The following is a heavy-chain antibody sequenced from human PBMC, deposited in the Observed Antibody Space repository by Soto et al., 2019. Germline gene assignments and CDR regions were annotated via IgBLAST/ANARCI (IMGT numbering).Heavy chain of an antibody. J-gene: IGHJ4*02. Sequence: SETLSLTCAVSGYSIISTNWWSWVRQPPGKGLEWIGNIYHSGSAYYNPSLKSRVTISVDLSKNQFSLRLSSVTTADTALYYCARTTAVPNTLRSRYFLDYWGQGTLVTVS. CDR2: IYHSGSA. CDR3: ARTTAVPNTLRSRYFLDY. CDR1: GYSIISTNW. D-gene: IGHD4-17*01. V-gene: IGHV4-4*02.